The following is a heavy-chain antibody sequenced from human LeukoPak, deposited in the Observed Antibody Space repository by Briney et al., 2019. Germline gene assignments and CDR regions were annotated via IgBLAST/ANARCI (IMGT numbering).Heavy chain of an antibody. D-gene: IGHD3-16*02. V-gene: IGHV4-59*01. J-gene: IGHJ4*02. CDR2: IYYSGST. CDR3: ARAGDYVWGSYHDY. Sequence: PSETLSLTCTVSGGSISSYYWSWIRQPPGKGLEWIGYIYYSGSTNYNPSLKSRVTISADTSKNQFSLKLSSVTAADTAVYYCARAGDYVWGSYHDYWGQGTLVTVYS. CDR1: GGSISSYY.